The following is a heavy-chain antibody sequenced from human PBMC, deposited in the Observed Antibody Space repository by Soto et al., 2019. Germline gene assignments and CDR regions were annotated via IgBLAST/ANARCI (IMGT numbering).Heavy chain of an antibody. D-gene: IGHD3-10*01. V-gene: IGHV3-7*03. CDR1: GFTFSSFW. J-gene: IGHJ4*02. CDR2: IKTDGSET. Sequence: GGSLRLSCAASGFTFSSFWMSWVRDAPGKGLEWVANIKTDGSETHYVDSVKGRFTISRDNPKTSLFLQMNSLRVEDTAVYFCTSDRYPRFYHGSGSYPYYWGQGTPVTVSS. CDR3: TSDRYPRFYHGSGSYPYY.